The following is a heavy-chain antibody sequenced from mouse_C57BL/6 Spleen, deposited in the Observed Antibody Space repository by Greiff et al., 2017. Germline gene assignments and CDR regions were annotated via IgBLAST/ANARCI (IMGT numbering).Heavy chain of an antibody. CDR3: ARCGSNCVGYFDV. Sequence: QVQLQQSGAELVMPGASVKLSCKASGYTFTSYWMHWVKQRPGQGLEWIGEIDPSDSYTNYNQKFKGKSTLTVDKSSSTAYMQLSSLTSEDSAVYYCARCGSNCVGYFDVWGTGTTVTVSS. J-gene: IGHJ1*03. CDR1: GYTFTSYW. CDR2: IDPSDSYT. V-gene: IGHV1-69*01. D-gene: IGHD2-5*01.